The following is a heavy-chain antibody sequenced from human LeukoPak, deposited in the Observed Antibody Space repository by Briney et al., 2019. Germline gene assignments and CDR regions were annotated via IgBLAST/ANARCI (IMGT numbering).Heavy chain of an antibody. CDR3: ARVSLDNWNYVRLNIDY. D-gene: IGHD1-7*01. CDR1: GGSISSGGYS. Sequence: QPSQTLSLTCAVSGGSISSGGYSWSWIRQPPGKGLEWIGYIYHSGSTYYNPSLKSRVTISVDRSKNQFSLKLSSVTATDTAVYYCARVSLDNWNYVRLNIDYWGQGTLVTVSS. CDR2: IYHSGST. J-gene: IGHJ4*02. V-gene: IGHV4-30-2*01.